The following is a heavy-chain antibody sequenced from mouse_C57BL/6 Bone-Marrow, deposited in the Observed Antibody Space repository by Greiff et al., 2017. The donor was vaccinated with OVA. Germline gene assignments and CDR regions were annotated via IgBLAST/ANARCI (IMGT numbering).Heavy chain of an antibody. Sequence: QVQLQQSGAELARPGASVKLSCKASGYTFTSYGISWVKQRTGQGLEWIGEIYPRSGNTYYNEKCKGKATLTADKSASTAYMELRSLTSEDSAVYFCARKGGRYYFDYWGQGTTLTVSS. V-gene: IGHV1-81*01. CDR3: ARKGGRYYFDY. CDR1: GYTFTSYG. J-gene: IGHJ2*01. CDR2: IYPRSGNT.